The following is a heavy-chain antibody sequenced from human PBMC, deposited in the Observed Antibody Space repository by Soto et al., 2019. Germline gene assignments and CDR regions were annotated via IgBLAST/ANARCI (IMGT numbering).Heavy chain of an antibody. CDR1: GFTFSSYG. J-gene: IGHJ4*02. V-gene: IGHV3-33*01. CDR2: IWYDGSNK. CDR3: ARDRTLPAGAFDY. D-gene: IGHD2-2*01. Sequence: QVQLVESGGGVVQPGRSLRLSCAASGFTFSSYGMHWVRQAPGKGLEWVAVIWYDGSNKYYADSVKGRFTISRDNSKNTLYLQMNSLRAEDTAVYYCARDRTLPAGAFDYWGQGTLVTVSS.